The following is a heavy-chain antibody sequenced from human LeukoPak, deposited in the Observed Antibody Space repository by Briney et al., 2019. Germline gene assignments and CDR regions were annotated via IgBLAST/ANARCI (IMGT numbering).Heavy chain of an antibody. V-gene: IGHV3-21*01. J-gene: IGHJ6*04. Sequence: PGGSLRLSCAASGFTFGTLAMMWVRQAPGKGLEWVSSISGTGRLIYYAPSVKGRFTISRDNAKDSLFLQMNSLRAEDTAVYYCVRWGEGDTLSGFIHFYYSGMDVWGKGTTVAVSS. CDR2: ISGTGRLI. CDR1: GFTFGTLA. CDR3: VRWGEGDTLSGFIHFYYSGMDV. D-gene: IGHD5-12*01.